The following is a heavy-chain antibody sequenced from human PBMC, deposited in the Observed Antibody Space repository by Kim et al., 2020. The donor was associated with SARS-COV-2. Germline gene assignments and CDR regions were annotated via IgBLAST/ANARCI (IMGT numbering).Heavy chain of an antibody. CDR3: ARVGYSYGQYYFDY. CDR1: GGSISSYY. J-gene: IGHJ4*02. CDR2: IYTSGST. V-gene: IGHV4-4*07. D-gene: IGHD5-18*01. Sequence: SETLSLTCTVSGGSISSYYWSWIRQPAGKGLEWIGRIYTSGSTNYNPSLKSRVTMSVDTSKNQFSLKLSSVTAADTAVYYCARVGYSYGQYYFDYWGQGTLVTVSS.